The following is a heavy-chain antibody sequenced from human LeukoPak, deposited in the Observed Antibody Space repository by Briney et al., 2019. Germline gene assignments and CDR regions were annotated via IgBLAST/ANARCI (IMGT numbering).Heavy chain of an antibody. CDR2: IYPGDSDT. CDR3: ARHNSWSSSTIPHYMDV. V-gene: IGHV5-51*01. D-gene: IGHD2-2*01. Sequence: RESRNSSCTGSAYSFTTYLIGWMRHIPGKGLEWVGIIYPGDSDTRYSPSFQGQITISADKSISTAYLQWSSLKASDTAMYYCARHNSWSSSTIPHYMDVWGKGTTVTVSS. J-gene: IGHJ6*03. CDR1: AYSFTTYL.